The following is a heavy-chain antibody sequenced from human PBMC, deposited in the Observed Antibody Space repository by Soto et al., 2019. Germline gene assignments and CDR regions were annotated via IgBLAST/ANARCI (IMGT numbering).Heavy chain of an antibody. Sequence: QITLNESGPTVVRPTETLTLTCRFSGFSLTTSGVGVGWIRQSPGKAPEWLALIDWDDDKRYSASLKSRLTLTKDSSKNQVVLTVSDLDPTDTATYYCAHRVLRTVFGLVTTTAIYFDFWGQGTPVAVSS. CDR1: GFSLTTSGVG. J-gene: IGHJ4*02. CDR3: AHRVLRTVFGLVTTTAIYFDF. D-gene: IGHD3-3*01. V-gene: IGHV2-5*02. CDR2: IDWDDDK.